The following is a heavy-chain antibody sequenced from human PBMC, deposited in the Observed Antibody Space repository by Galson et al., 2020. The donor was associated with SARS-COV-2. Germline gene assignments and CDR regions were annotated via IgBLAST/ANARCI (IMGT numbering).Heavy chain of an antibody. V-gene: IGHV3-23*01. J-gene: IGHJ4*02. CDR1: GFSFSDYS. CDR2: LSDSTGST. Sequence: QAGGSLRLSCVASGFSFSDYSMSWVRQAPGKGLEWVSGLSDSTGSTFYADSVKGRFTISRDSSKKTLFLHMNSLRAEDTAVYYCAKGALRRLRCSYCFDFWGQGTLVTVSS. CDR3: AKGALRRLRCSYCFDF. D-gene: IGHD5-12*01.